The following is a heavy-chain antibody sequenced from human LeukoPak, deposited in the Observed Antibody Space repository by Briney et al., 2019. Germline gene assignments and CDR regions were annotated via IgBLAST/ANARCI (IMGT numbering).Heavy chain of an antibody. CDR3: ARATYDSNGYTAIHDS. CDR2: ISGSGGST. Sequence: GGSLRLSCAASGFTFSSYAMSWVRQAPGKGLEWVSAISGSGGSTYYADSVKGRFTISRDNSKNTLYLQMDNLRVEDAAVYYCARATYDSNGYTAIHDSWGQGTLVTVSS. CDR1: GFTFSSYA. J-gene: IGHJ4*02. D-gene: IGHD3-22*01. V-gene: IGHV3-23*01.